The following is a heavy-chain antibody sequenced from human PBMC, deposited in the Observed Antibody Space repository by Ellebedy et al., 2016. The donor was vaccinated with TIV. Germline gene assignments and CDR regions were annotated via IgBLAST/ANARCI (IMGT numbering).Heavy chain of an antibody. CDR2: VSYTGST. J-gene: IGHJ5*02. D-gene: IGHD6-19*01. CDR3: ARGAAVAGTFGLDP. V-gene: IGHV4-59*01. Sequence: PETLSLTCTVLARFINCYYWRWIRPLPGKGLERSGYVSYTGSTHHNPSLNSRLPTSVDTSKNQFSLKLSAVTAADTAVYYCARGAAVAGTFGLDPWGQGTLVTVSS. CDR1: ARFINCYY.